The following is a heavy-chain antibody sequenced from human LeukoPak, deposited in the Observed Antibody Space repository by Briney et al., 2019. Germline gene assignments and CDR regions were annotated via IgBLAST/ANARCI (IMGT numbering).Heavy chain of an antibody. V-gene: IGHV4-39*02. CDR2: IYYTGST. J-gene: IGHJ5*02. D-gene: IGHD2-2*01. CDR1: GGSISTSSYY. CDR3: ARDPRWLTPDCTGTSCYENYFDP. Sequence: SETLSLTCTVSGGSISTSSYYWGWIRQPPGKGLEWIGSIYYTGSTYYNPSLKSRVTISVDTSKNQFSLKLSSVTAADTAVYYCARDPRWLTPDCTGTSCYENYFDPWGQGTLVTVSS.